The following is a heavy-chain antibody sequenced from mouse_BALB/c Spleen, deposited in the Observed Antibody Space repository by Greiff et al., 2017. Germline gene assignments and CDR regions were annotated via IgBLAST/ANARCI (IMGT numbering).Heavy chain of an antibody. CDR2: ISSGGST. D-gene: IGHD5-5*01. Sequence: EVQGVESGGGLVKPGGSLKLSCAASGFTFSSYAMSWVRQTPEKRLEWVASISSGGSTYYPDSVKGRFTISRDNARNILYLQMSSLRSEDTAMYYCARGATTLYYYAMDYWGQGTSVTVSS. CDR1: GFTFSSYA. CDR3: ARGATTLYYYAMDY. J-gene: IGHJ4*01. V-gene: IGHV5-6-5*01.